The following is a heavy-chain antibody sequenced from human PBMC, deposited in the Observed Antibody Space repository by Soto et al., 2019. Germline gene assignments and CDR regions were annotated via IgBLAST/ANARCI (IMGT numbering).Heavy chain of an antibody. Sequence: PSETLSLTCTVSGGSISSGDYYWNWIRQPPGKGLEWIGYIYYSGSTYYNPSLTSRVTLSVETSKNQFSMRVTSVTAADTAVYYCARSYYDSTGFAVDPWSQGTLVTVSS. J-gene: IGHJ5*02. D-gene: IGHD3-22*01. CDR2: IYYSGST. CDR1: GGSISSGDYY. V-gene: IGHV4-30-4*01. CDR3: ARSYYDSTGFAVDP.